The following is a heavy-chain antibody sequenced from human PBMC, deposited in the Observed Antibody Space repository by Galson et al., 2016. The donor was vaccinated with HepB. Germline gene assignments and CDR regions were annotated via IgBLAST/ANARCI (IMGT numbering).Heavy chain of an antibody. Sequence: SLRLSCAASEFTFRIYSFNWVRQAPGQGLEWVAGVSGSGGSIYYAASVQGRFRLSRDNSKNTVYLEMSSLQVQDSAVYYCAKDSSSYYYGGNDFWGQGTLVTVSS. CDR2: VSGSGGSI. V-gene: IGHV3-23*01. CDR3: AKDSSSYYYGGNDF. J-gene: IGHJ4*02. D-gene: IGHD3-22*01. CDR1: EFTFRIYS.